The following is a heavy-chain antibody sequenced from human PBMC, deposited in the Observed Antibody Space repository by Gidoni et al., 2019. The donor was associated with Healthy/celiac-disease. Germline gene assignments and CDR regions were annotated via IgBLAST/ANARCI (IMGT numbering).Heavy chain of an antibody. CDR3: ARAQYSSSWYFDY. D-gene: IGHD6-13*01. Sequence: QVQLQESGPGLVKPSETLYLTCTVSGGSISSYYWSWIRQPPGKGLEWIGYIYYSGSTNYNPSLKSRVTISVDTSKNQFSLKLSSVTAADTAVYYCARAQYSSSWYFDYWGQGTLVTVSS. CDR1: GGSISSYY. J-gene: IGHJ4*02. CDR2: IYYSGST. V-gene: IGHV4-59*01.